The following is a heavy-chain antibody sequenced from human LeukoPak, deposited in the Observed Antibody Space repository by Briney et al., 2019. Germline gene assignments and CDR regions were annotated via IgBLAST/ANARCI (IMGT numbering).Heavy chain of an antibody. J-gene: IGHJ5*02. Sequence: ASVKVSCKASGYTFTSYDINWVRQATGQGLEWMGWMNTNSGNTGYAQKFQGRVTMTRNTSISTAYMELSSLRSEDTAVYYCARGPQRGGYWNYRNWVDPWGQGSLVTVSS. CDR3: ARGPQRGGYWNYRNWVDP. CDR2: MNTNSGNT. V-gene: IGHV1-8*01. D-gene: IGHD1-7*01. CDR1: GYTFTSYD.